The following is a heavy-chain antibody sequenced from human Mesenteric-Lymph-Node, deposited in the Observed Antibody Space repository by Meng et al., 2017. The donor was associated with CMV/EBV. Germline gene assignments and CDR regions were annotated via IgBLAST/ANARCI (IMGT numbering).Heavy chain of an antibody. Sequence: GESLKISCTASGFTFGDYAMSWVRQAPGKGLEWVGFIRSKAYGGTTEYAASVKGRFTISRDDSKSIAYLQMNSLKTEDTAVYYCTMEYDFWSGYYPELDYWGQGTLVTVSS. D-gene: IGHD3-3*01. V-gene: IGHV3-49*04. J-gene: IGHJ4*02. CDR1: GFTFGDYA. CDR3: TMEYDFWSGYYPELDY. CDR2: IRSKAYGGTT.